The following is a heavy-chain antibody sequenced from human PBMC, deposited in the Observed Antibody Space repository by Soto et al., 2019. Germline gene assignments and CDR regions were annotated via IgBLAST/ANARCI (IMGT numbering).Heavy chain of an antibody. J-gene: IGHJ6*02. Sequence: QLQLQESGPGLVKPSETLSLTCTVSGGSVSSNSYSWGWIRQSPGKGLEWSGTIYSTENTYYNPSLRSRGTIYVAPSKNEFSLMLSFLTAADTAFYSCARLNGYCLSTNCHGYYGMDGRGQGNTATVSS. CDR1: GGSVSSNSYS. CDR3: ARLNGYCLSTNCHGYYGMDG. D-gene: IGHD2-2*03. V-gene: IGHV4-39*01. CDR2: IYSTENT.